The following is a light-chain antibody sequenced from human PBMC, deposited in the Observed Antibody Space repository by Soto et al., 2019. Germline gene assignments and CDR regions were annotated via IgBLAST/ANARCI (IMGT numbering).Light chain of an antibody. CDR1: QSVSNY. Sequence: EIVLTQSPGTLSLSPGERATLSCRASQSVSNYLAWYQQKPGQAPRLLIYGASSRATGIPDRLSGSGSGTDFTLTISRLEPEDFAVYYCQQYGGSPQTFGQGTKVDIK. V-gene: IGKV3-20*01. CDR2: GAS. CDR3: QQYGGSPQT. J-gene: IGKJ1*01.